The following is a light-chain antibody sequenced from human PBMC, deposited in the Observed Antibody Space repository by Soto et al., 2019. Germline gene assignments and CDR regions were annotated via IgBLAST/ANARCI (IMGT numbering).Light chain of an antibody. V-gene: IGKV1-39*01. Sequence: DIQMTQSPSSLSASVGDRVTLTCRASQVISTYLNWYQQKPGKAPKLLIYAASTLENGVTSRVSGSRSGTDFTLTISSLQPEDFATYYCQQSYILPWTFGQGTKVEVK. J-gene: IGKJ1*01. CDR2: AAS. CDR3: QQSYILPWT. CDR1: QVISTY.